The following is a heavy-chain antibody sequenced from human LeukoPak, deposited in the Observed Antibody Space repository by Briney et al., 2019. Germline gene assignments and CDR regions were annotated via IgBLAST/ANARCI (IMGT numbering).Heavy chain of an antibody. CDR3: AKDRYAGGFDY. CDR2: ISGSGGST. D-gene: IGHD3-9*01. CDR1: GFTFSSYA. Sequence: RGSMRLSCAASGFTFSSYAMSWVRQAPGKGLEWVSAISGSGGSTYYADSVKGRFTISRDNSKNTLYLQMKSLRAEDTAVYYCAKDRYAGGFDYWGQGTLVTVSS. V-gene: IGHV3-23*01. J-gene: IGHJ4*02.